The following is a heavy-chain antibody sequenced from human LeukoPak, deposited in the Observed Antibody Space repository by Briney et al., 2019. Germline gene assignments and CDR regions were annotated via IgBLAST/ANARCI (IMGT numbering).Heavy chain of an antibody. V-gene: IGHV3-33*08. J-gene: IGHJ3*01. Sequence: GGSLRLSCAASGFTFSNYGMHWVRQAPGKGLEWVAVIWYDGTIKYYADSVKGRFTISRDNSKNTLYLQMNSLRAEDTAVYYCARAVGPFDFWGQGTIVIVSS. CDR2: IWYDGTIK. CDR3: ARAVGPFDF. CDR1: GFTFSNYG.